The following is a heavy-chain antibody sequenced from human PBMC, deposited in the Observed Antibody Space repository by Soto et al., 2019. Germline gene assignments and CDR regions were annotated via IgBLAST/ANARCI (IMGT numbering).Heavy chain of an antibody. CDR3: AHLVVAGLTYYFDY. Sequence: QITLKESGPTLVKPTQTLTPTCTFSGFSLSTSAVGVGWIRQPPGKALELLAFIYWDDDKRYSPSLKSSLTITKDTSKNQVVLAMTNMDPVDTATYYCAHLVVAGLTYYFDYWGQGTLVTVSS. V-gene: IGHV2-5*02. D-gene: IGHD2-15*01. CDR1: GFSLSTSAVG. CDR2: IYWDDDK. J-gene: IGHJ4*02.